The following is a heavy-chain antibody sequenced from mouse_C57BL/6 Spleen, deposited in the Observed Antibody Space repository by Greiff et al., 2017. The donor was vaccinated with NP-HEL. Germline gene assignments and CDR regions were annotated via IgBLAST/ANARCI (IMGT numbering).Heavy chain of an antibody. CDR3: ARSRDDYDEFAY. CDR1: GYAFTNYL. CDR2: INPGSGGT. J-gene: IGHJ3*01. V-gene: IGHV1-54*01. Sequence: VKLQESGAELVRPGTSVKVSCKASGYAFTNYLIEWVKQRPGQGLEWIGVINPGSGGTNYNEKFKGKATLTADKSSSTAYMQLSSLTSEDSAVYFCARSRDDYDEFAYWGQGTLVTVSA. D-gene: IGHD2-4*01.